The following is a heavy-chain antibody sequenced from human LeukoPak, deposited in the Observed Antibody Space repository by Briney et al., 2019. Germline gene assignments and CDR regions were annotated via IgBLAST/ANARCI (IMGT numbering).Heavy chain of an antibody. Sequence: SETLSLTCTVSGGSISSGSYYWSWIRQPAGKGLEWIGRIYTSGSTNYNPSLKSRVTISVDTSKNQFSLKLSSVTAADTAVYYCARDQVGATGIDYWGQGTLVTVSS. D-gene: IGHD1-26*01. J-gene: IGHJ4*02. CDR3: ARDQVGATGIDY. V-gene: IGHV4-61*02. CDR1: GGSISSGSYY. CDR2: IYTSGST.